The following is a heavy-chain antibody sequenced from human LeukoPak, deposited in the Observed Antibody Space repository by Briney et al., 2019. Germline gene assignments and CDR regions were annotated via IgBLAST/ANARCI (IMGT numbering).Heavy chain of an antibody. CDR3: ARGAVAGFDY. CDR2: ISGDGDIT. D-gene: IGHD6-19*01. V-gene: IGHV3-23*01. J-gene: IGHJ4*02. Sequence: GGSLRLSCEASRFTFNNYAVTWVRQAPGKGLEWVSAISGDGDITYYADSVRGRFTISRDNSKNTLYLQMNSLRAEDTAVYYCARGAVAGFDYWGQGTLVSVSS. CDR1: RFTFNNYA.